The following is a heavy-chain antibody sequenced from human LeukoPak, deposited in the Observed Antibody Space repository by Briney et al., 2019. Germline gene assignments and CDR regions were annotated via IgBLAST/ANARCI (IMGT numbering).Heavy chain of an antibody. J-gene: IGHJ4*02. D-gene: IGHD1-26*01. V-gene: IGHV1-46*01. CDR2: INPSGGST. CDR3: ARFSGSYYFDY. CDR1: GYTFTSYY. Sequence: ASVKVSCKASGYTFTSYYMHWVRQAPGQGLEWMGIINPSGGSTSYAQKFHGRVTMTRDTSTSTVYMELSSLRSEDTAVYYCARFSGSYYFDYWGQGTLVTVSS.